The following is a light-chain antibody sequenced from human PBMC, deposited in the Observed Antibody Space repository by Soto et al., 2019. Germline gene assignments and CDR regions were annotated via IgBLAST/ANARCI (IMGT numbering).Light chain of an antibody. CDR1: SSDFGGYNY. V-gene: IGLV2-14*01. J-gene: IGLJ2*01. Sequence: QSALTQPASGSGSPGQSITISCTGTSSDFGGYNYVSWYQQHPGKAPKLMIYDVSNRPSGVSNSFSGSKSGNTACLTISGLQAEDEADYYCSSYTSSSTFYVVFGGGTKVTV. CDR2: DVS. CDR3: SSYTSSSTFYVV.